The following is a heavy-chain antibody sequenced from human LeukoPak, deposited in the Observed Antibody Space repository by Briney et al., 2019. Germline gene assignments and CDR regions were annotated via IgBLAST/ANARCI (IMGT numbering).Heavy chain of an antibody. CDR3: AGYNYERFDY. J-gene: IGHJ4*02. CDR2: INTNTGNP. V-gene: IGHV7-4-1*02. Sequence: ASVKVSCKASGYTFTTYPINWVRRAPGQGLEWMGWINTNTGNPTYAQGFTGRFVFSLDTSVSTAYLQISSLKAEDTAVYYCAGYNYERFDYWGQGTLVTVSS. D-gene: IGHD5-24*01. CDR1: GYTFTTYP.